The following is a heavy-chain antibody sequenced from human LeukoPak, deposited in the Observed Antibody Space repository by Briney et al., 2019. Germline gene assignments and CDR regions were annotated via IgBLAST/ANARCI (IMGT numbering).Heavy chain of an antibody. J-gene: IGHJ4*02. Sequence: SVKVSCKASGGTFSSYATSWVRQAPGQGLEWMGGIIPIFGTANYAQKFQGRVTITADESTSTAYMELSSLRSEDTAVYYCARGHAPHGHLAYYFDYWGQGTLVTVSS. CDR2: IIPIFGTA. CDR3: ARGHAPHGHLAYYFDY. CDR1: GGTFSSYA. V-gene: IGHV1-69*13.